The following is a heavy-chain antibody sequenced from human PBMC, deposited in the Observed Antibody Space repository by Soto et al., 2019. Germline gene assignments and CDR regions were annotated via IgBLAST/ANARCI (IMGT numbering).Heavy chain of an antibody. V-gene: IGHV3-33*01. CDR1: GFSFSNYG. J-gene: IGHJ4*02. CDR2: ISYDGSDK. D-gene: IGHD4-4*01. CDR3: ARVKGSNYLSY. Sequence: GGSLRLSCAASGFSFSNYGMHWVRQAPGKGLEWVAGISYDGSDKYSADSVKGRFSISRDNSKNTLYLQMNSLRVEDTAVYYCARVKGSNYLSYWGQGTLVTVSS.